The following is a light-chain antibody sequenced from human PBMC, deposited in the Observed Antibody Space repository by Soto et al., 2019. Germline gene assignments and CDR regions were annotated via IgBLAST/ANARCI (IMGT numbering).Light chain of an antibody. J-gene: IGKJ1*01. V-gene: IGKV1-5*03. CDR3: QYYNDYCWT. CDR2: ETS. CDR1: QTIISR. Sequence: DIQLTQSPSTLSSSVGDRVTITCRASQTIISRLGWYQQKPGKAPNLLIYETSNLESGVPSRFSGSGSGTEFTLTISSLQPDDFATYYCQYYNDYCWTLGQGTKVEIK.